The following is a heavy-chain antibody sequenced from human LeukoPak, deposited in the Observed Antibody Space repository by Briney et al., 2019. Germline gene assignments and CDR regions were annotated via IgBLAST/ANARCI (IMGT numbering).Heavy chain of an antibody. CDR2: ISATGGST. CDR1: GFSFSTYA. V-gene: IGHV3-23*01. J-gene: IGHJ4*02. CDR3: ANRPLDY. Sequence: GGSLRLSCAASGFSFSTYAMSWVRQAPGKGLEWVSAISATGGSTYYADSVKDRFTISRDNSKNTLYLQINTLRAEDTAVYYCANRPLDYWGQGTLVTVSS.